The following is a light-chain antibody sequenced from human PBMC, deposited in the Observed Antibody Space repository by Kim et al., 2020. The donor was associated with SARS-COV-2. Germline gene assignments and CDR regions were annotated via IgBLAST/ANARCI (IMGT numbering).Light chain of an antibody. CDR2: RNH. CDR3: QVWDSNTGV. J-gene: IGLJ3*02. CDR1: NIGSKS. Sequence: SYELTQPLSVSVALGQTARITCGANNIGSKSVYWFQQKPGQAPVLVIYRNHKRPSGIPERFSGSNSGNTATLTISRAQVADEADYYCQVWDSNTGVFGGGTQLTVL. V-gene: IGLV3-9*01.